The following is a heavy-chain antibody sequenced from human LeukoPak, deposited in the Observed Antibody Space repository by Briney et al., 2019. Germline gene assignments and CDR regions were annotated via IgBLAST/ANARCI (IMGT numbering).Heavy chain of an antibody. J-gene: IGHJ4*02. V-gene: IGHV4-39*02. CDR3: ARDKGAMTF. Sequence: SETLSLTCTVSGGSIGGSTFYWGWIRQTPGKGLEWIGSIWYGGATHYNSSLMSRVTISVDTSKNQFSLKLRSLTAADTAVYYCARDKGAMTFWGQGTLVTVSS. CDR2: IWYGGAT. CDR1: GGSIGGSTFY. D-gene: IGHD2-21*02.